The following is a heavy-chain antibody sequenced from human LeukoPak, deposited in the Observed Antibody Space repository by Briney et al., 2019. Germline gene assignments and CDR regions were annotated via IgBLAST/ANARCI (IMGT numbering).Heavy chain of an antibody. CDR3: ARGPYSSRYDY. CDR1: GGSISSSY. J-gene: IGHJ4*02. V-gene: IGHV4-59*01. CDR2: IYYSGST. Sequence: SETLSLTCTVSGGSISSSYWSWIRQPPGKGLEWIGYIYYSGSTNYNPSLKSRVTMSVDTSKNQFSLNLSSMTAADTAVYYCARGPYSSRYDYWGQGTVVTVSS. D-gene: IGHD6-13*01.